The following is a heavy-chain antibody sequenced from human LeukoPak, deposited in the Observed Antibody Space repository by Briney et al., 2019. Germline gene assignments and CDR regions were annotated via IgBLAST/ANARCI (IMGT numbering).Heavy chain of an antibody. J-gene: IGHJ4*02. CDR1: GYTFTSYG. CDR2: ISAYNGNT. CDR3: AIDRYCSSTSCYAY. V-gene: IGHV1-18*04. D-gene: IGHD2-2*01. Sequence: ASVKVSCKASGYTFTSYGISWVRQAPGQGLEWMGWISAYNGNTNYAQKLQGRVTMTTDISTSTAYMELRSLRSDDTAVYYCAIDRYCSSTSCYAYWGQGTLVTVSS.